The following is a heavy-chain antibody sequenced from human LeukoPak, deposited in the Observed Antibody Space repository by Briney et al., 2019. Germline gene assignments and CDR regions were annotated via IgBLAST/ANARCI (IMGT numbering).Heavy chain of an antibody. CDR3: AKAMIVGATSPFDY. Sequence: GGSLRLSCAASGFTFDDYNMHWVRQAPGKGLEWVSLISWDGGSTHYADSVKGRFTISRGNSKNSLYLQMNSLRTEDTALYYCAKAMIVGATSPFDYWGQGTLVTVSS. CDR1: GFTFDDYN. D-gene: IGHD1-26*01. V-gene: IGHV3-43*01. CDR2: ISWDGGST. J-gene: IGHJ4*02.